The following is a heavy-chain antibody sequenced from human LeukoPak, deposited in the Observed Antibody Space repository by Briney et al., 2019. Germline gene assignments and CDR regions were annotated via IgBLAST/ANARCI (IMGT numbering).Heavy chain of an antibody. J-gene: IGHJ6*03. CDR3: ARSKVETGGYFYYYMDV. D-gene: IGHD4-23*01. CDR2: IYSDGSA. CDR1: GFTVSGYY. Sequence: PGGSLRLSCAASGFTVSGYYMNWVRQAPGKGLEWVSVIYSDGSAYYADSVKGRFTISRDNSKNTLHLQMNSLRAEDTAVYYCARSKVETGGYFYYYMDVWGKGTTVTVSS. V-gene: IGHV3-53*01.